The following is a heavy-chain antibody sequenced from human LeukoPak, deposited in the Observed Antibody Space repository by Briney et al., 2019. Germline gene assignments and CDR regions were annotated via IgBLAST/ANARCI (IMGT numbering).Heavy chain of an antibody. D-gene: IGHD3-22*01. Sequence: ASVNVSCKASGYTFTSYAMHWVRQAPGQRLEWMGWINAGNGNTKYSQKFQGRVTITRDTSASTDYMELSSLRSEDTAVYYCARGPYDSSGYYSPYFDYWGQGTLVTVSS. J-gene: IGHJ4*02. V-gene: IGHV1-3*01. CDR3: ARGPYDSSGYYSPYFDY. CDR1: GYTFTSYA. CDR2: INAGNGNT.